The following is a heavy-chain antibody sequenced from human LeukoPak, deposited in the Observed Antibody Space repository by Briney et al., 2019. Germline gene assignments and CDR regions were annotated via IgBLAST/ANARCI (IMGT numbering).Heavy chain of an antibody. CDR3: ARSGPYCGGDCYQPDDY. CDR1: GYTFTSYG. D-gene: IGHD2-21*02. CDR2: ISAYNGNT. Sequence: GASVKVSCKASGYTFTSYGISWVRQAPGQGLEWMGWISAYNGNTNYAQKLQGSVTMTTDTSTSTAYMELRSLRSDDTAMYYCARSGPYCGGDCYQPDDYWGQGTLVTVSS. J-gene: IGHJ4*02. V-gene: IGHV1-18*01.